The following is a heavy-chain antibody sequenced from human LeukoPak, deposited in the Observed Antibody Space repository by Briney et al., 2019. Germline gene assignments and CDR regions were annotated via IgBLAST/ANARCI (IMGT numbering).Heavy chain of an antibody. CDR3: ARLSDAAMGPFDY. D-gene: IGHD5-18*01. Sequence: GGSLRLSCAASGFTFSDYYMSWFRKAPGKGREWVSYISSSGSTIYYADSVKGRFTISRDNAKNSLYLQMNSLRAEDTAVYYCARLSDAAMGPFDYWGQGTLVTVSS. CDR1: GFTFSDYY. J-gene: IGHJ4*02. CDR2: ISSSGSTI. V-gene: IGHV3-11*01.